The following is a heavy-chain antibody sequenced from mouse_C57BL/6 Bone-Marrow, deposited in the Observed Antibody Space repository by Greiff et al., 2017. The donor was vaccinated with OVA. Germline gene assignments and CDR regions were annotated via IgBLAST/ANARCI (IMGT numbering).Heavy chain of an antibody. CDR1: GYAFTNYL. Sequence: QVQLQQSGAELVRPGTSVKVSCKASGYAFTNYLIEWVKQRPGQGLEWIGVINPGSGGTNYNEKFKGKATLTADKSSSTAYMQLSSLTSEDSAVYFCARWVIPLTGDYWGQGTSVTVSS. J-gene: IGHJ4*01. D-gene: IGHD1-1*01. CDR2: INPGSGGT. V-gene: IGHV1-54*01. CDR3: ARWVIPLTGDY.